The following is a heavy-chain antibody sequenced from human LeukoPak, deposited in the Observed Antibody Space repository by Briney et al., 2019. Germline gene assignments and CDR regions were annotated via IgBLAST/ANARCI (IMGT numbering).Heavy chain of an antibody. Sequence: PGGSLRLSCAASGFTLSSYSMNWVRQAPGKGLEWVAYISFGSGTIYYADSLKGRFTISRDNAKNSLYLQMNILRDEDTAVYFCARDVGWTFDYWGQGTLVTVSS. CDR2: ISFGSGTI. V-gene: IGHV3-48*02. CDR1: GFTLSSYS. CDR3: ARDVGWTFDY. J-gene: IGHJ4*02. D-gene: IGHD6-19*01.